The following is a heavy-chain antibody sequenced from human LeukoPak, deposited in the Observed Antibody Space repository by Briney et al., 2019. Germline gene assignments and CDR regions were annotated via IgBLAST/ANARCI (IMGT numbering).Heavy chain of an antibody. D-gene: IGHD6-19*01. CDR1: GFTFSSYA. J-gene: IGHJ4*02. Sequence: PGGSLRLSCAASGFTFSSYAMSWVRQAPGKGLEWVSYISATGGTIYYADSVKGRFTISRDNAKSSLYLQTNSLRAEDTAVYYCARTVWLAPFDYWGQGTLVTVSS. V-gene: IGHV3-48*04. CDR3: ARTVWLAPFDY. CDR2: ISATGGTI.